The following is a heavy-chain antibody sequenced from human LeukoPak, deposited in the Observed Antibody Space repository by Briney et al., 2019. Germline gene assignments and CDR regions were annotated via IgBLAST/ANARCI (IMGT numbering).Heavy chain of an antibody. CDR1: GGSFSGYY. Sequence: SETLSLTCAVYGGSFSGYYWSWIRQPPGKGLEWIGEINHSGSTNYNPSLKSRVTISVDTSKNQFSLKLSSVTAADTAVYYCARAACSGGSCWWFDPWGQGTLVTVSS. CDR3: ARAACSGGSCWWFDP. D-gene: IGHD2-15*01. V-gene: IGHV4-34*01. J-gene: IGHJ5*02. CDR2: INHSGST.